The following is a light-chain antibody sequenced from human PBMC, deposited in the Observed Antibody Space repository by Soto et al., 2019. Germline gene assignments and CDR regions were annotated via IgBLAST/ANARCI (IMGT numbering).Light chain of an antibody. CDR1: QGIRGY. CDR3: QQRSNWPIT. Sequence: DIQMTQSPSSLSASVGDRVTITCRASQGIRGYLNWYQHKPGTAPKLLIFAASRLQTGVPLRFSGSGSGTNFTLTISSLEPEDFAVYYCQQRSNWPITFGGGTTGDIK. CDR2: AAS. V-gene: IGKV1-39*01. J-gene: IGKJ4*01.